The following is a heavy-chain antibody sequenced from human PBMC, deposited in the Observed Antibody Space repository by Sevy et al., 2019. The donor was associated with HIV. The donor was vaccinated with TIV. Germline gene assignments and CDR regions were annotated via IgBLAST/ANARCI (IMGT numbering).Heavy chain of an antibody. J-gene: IGHJ6*02. V-gene: IGHV1-24*01. D-gene: IGHD5-12*01. CDR1: GYTLTELS. Sequence: ASVKVSCKVSGYTLTELSMHWVRQAPGKGLEWMGGFDPEDGETIYAQKFQGRVTMTEDTSTDTAYMELSSLRSEDTAVYYCATSRGYSGYDYSYYYYGMDVWGHGTTVTVSS. CDR2: FDPEDGET. CDR3: ATSRGYSGYDYSYYYYGMDV.